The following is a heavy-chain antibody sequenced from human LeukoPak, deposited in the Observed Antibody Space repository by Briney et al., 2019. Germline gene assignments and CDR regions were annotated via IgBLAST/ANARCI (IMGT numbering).Heavy chain of an antibody. CDR2: IYYSGST. CDR3: ARSYGGYSYWYFDL. J-gene: IGHJ2*01. CDR1: GGSISSFY. D-gene: IGHD4-23*01. V-gene: IGHV4-59*01. Sequence: SETLSLTCTVSGGSISSFYWSWIRQPPGKGLEWIGYIYYSGSTNYNPSHKSRLTISVDTSKNQFSLKLTSLTAADTAVYYCARSYGGYSYWYFDLWGRGTLVTVSS.